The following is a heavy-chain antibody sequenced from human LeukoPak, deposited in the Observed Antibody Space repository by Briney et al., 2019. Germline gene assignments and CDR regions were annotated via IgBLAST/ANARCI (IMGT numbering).Heavy chain of an antibody. J-gene: IGHJ5*02. D-gene: IGHD2-2*02. Sequence: ASVKVSCKASGYTFTGYYMHWVRQAPGQGLEWMGWINPNSGGTNYAQKLQGRVTMTTDTSTSTAYMELRSLRSDDTAVYYCARGGSHVPAAILGFDPWGQGTLVTVSS. CDR1: GYTFTGYY. V-gene: IGHV1-2*02. CDR3: ARGGSHVPAAILGFDP. CDR2: INPNSGGT.